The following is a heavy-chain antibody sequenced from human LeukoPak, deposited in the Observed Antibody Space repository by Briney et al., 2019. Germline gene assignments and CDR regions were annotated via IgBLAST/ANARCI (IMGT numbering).Heavy chain of an antibody. D-gene: IGHD3-22*01. J-gene: IGHJ3*02. Sequence: GGSLRLSCAASGFTFSSYWMSWVRQAPGKGLEWVANIKQDGSEKYYVDSVKGRFTISRDNSKNTLYLQMNSLRAEDTAVYYCVYDSSGYDAFDIWGQGTMVTVSS. CDR1: GFTFSSYW. CDR3: VYDSSGYDAFDI. CDR2: IKQDGSEK. V-gene: IGHV3-7*03.